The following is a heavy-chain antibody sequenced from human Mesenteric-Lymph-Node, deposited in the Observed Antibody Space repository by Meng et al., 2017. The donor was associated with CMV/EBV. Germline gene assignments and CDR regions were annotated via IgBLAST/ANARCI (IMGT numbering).Heavy chain of an antibody. D-gene: IGHD6-13*01. V-gene: IGHV1-18*01. CDR1: GYTFTTYR. CDR2: ISPYNGYT. CDR3: ARAPGGSSWYAWFDP. Sequence: ASVKVSCKASGYTFTTYRITWVRQAPGQGLEWMGWISPYNGYTDYAHKLQDRVTMTTDTSTRTAYMELRSLGSDDTAVYYCARAPGGSSWYAWFDPWGQGTLVTVSS. J-gene: IGHJ5*02.